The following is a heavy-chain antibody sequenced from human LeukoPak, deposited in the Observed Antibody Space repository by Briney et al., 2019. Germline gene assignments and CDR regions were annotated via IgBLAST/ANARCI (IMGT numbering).Heavy chain of an antibody. J-gene: IGHJ4*02. D-gene: IGHD4-11*01. CDR3: AVGLQYENQFDY. CDR2: ISGSGGST. CDR1: GFTFSNSA. V-gene: IGHV3-23*01. Sequence: GGSLRLSCAASGFTFSNSAMTWVRQAPGKGLEWVSAISGSGGSTYYADSVKDRFTISRDNSKNTLYLQMNSLRAEDTAVYYCAVGLQYENQFDYWGQGTLVTVSS.